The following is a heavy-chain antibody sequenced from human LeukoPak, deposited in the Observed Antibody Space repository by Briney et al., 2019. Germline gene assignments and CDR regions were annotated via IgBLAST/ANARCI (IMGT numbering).Heavy chain of an antibody. CDR2: ISGTVSYT. CDR1: GFTFTSYA. J-gene: IGHJ6*02. V-gene: IGHV3-23*01. Sequence: GGSLRLSCTASGFTFTSYAMTWVRRAPGKGLEWVSGISGTVSYTYYAESVQGRSTVSRDNPKDTLFLQMNSLRAEDTAVYYCAKVQHYYYGLGVWGQGTTVTVSS. CDR3: AKVQHYYYGLGV.